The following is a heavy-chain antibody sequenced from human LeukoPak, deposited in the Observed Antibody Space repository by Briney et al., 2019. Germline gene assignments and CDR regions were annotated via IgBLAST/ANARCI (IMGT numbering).Heavy chain of an antibody. CDR3: ARGALSDFWSGYPTYLDY. J-gene: IGHJ4*02. V-gene: IGHV4-34*01. CDR2: INHSGST. CDR1: GGSFSGYY. Sequence: SETLSLTCAVYGGSFSGYYWSWIRQPPGKGLEWIGEINHSGSTNYNPSLKSRVTISVDTPKNQFSLKLSSVTAADTAVYYCARGALSDFWSGYPTYLDYWGQGTLVTVSS. D-gene: IGHD3-3*01.